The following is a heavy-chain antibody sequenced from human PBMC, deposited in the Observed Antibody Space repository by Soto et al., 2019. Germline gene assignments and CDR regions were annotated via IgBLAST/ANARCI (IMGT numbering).Heavy chain of an antibody. V-gene: IGHV3-23*01. D-gene: IGHD3-10*01. J-gene: IGHJ6*02. CDR1: GFTFSSYA. CDR2: ISGSGGST. CDR3: AKLSRGMVRGKGVGGMDV. Sequence: EVQLLESGGGLVQPGGSLRLSCAASGFTFSSYAMSWVRQAPGKGLEWVSAISGSGGSTYYADSVKGRFTISRDNSKNTLYLQMNSLRAEDTAVYYCAKLSRGMVRGKGVGGMDVWGQGTTVTVSS.